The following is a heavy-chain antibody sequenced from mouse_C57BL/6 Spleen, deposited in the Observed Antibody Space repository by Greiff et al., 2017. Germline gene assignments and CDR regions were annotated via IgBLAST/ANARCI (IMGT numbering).Heavy chain of an antibody. Sequence: EVNLVESGGDLVKPGGSLKLSCAASGFTFSSYGMSWVRQTPDKRLEWVATISSGGSYTYYPDSVKGRFTISRDNAKNTLYLHMSSLKSEDTAMYYCARLDGYWFAYWGQGTLVTVSA. V-gene: IGHV5-6*01. CDR3: ARLDGYWFAY. J-gene: IGHJ3*01. D-gene: IGHD2-3*01. CDR2: ISSGGSYT. CDR1: GFTFSSYG.